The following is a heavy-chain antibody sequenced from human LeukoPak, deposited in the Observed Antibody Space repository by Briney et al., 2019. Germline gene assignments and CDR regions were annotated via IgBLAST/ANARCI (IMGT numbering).Heavy chain of an antibody. Sequence: SETLSLTCTVSGFSISSGYYWGWIRQPPGKGLEWIGSIYHSGSTYYNPSLKSRVTISVDTSKNQFSLKLSSVTAADTAVYYCARVLERRYYYYYYYMDVWGKGTTVTVSS. CDR1: GFSISSGYY. J-gene: IGHJ6*03. CDR2: IYHSGST. CDR3: ARVLERRYYYYYYYMDV. D-gene: IGHD1-1*01. V-gene: IGHV4-38-2*02.